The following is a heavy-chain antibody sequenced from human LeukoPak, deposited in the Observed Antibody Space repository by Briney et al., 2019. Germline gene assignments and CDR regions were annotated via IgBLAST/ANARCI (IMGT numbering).Heavy chain of an antibody. CDR3: ARGGDIVVVPAALSWFDP. V-gene: IGHV1-2*02. CDR1: GYTFTGYY. CDR2: TNPNSGGT. Sequence: ASVKVSCKASGYTFTGYYMHWVRPAAGQGLEWMGWTNPNSGGTNYAQKFQGRVTMTRDTSISTAYMELSRLRSDDTAVYYCARGGDIVVVPAALSWFDPWGQGTLVTVSS. D-gene: IGHD2-2*01. J-gene: IGHJ5*02.